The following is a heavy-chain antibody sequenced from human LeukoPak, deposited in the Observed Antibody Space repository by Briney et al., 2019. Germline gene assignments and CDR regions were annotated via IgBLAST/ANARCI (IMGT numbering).Heavy chain of an antibody. CDR2: IYHTGST. V-gene: IGHV4-59*01. CDR3: AREDSGYDYSPFYY. CDR1: GGSISNYY. J-gene: IGHJ4*02. D-gene: IGHD5-12*01. Sequence: SETLSLTCTVSGGSISNYYWSWIRQPPGKGLEWIGYIYHTGSTSYNPSLKSRVTMSVETSQNQFSLKVRSVTAADTAVYYCAREDSGYDYSPFYYWGQGILVTVSS.